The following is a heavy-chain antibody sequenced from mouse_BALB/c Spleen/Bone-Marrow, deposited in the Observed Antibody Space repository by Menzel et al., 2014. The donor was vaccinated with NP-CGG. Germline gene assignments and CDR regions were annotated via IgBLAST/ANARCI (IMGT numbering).Heavy chain of an antibody. CDR1: GYTFTDYY. J-gene: IGHJ4*01. CDR3: AISPYGNFYAMDY. D-gene: IGHD2-1*01. Sequence: VQLQQSGPELVKPGASVKMSCKASGYTFTDYYMDWVKQSHGESFEWIGRVNPYNGGTSYNQKFKGKATLTVDKSSSAAYMELNSLTPEDSAVYYCAISPYGNFYAMDYWGQGTSVTVSS. CDR2: VNPYNGGT. V-gene: IGHV1-19*01.